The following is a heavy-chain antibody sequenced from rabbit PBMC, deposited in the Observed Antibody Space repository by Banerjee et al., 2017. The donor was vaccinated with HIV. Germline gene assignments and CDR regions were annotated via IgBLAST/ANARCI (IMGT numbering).Heavy chain of an antibody. CDR3: ARAGYGGYGYYL. V-gene: IGHV1S40*01. J-gene: IGHJ4*01. D-gene: IGHD6-1*01. Sequence: QSLEESGGDLVKPGASLTLTCTASGFSFSSSYYMCWVRQAPGKGLEWIGCIYAGSSRGTWYASWAKGRFTISKTSSTTVTLQMTSLTAADTATYLCARAGYGGYGYYLWGQGTLVTVS. CDR1: GFSFSSSYY. CDR2: IYAGSSRGT.